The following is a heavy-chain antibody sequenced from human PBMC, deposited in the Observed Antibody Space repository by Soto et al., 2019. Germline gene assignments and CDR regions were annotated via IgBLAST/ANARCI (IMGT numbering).Heavy chain of an antibody. CDR3: ARDNGYESDY. V-gene: IGHV1-18*01. CDR2: NSPYIGNT. Sequence: QVQLVQSGAEVKKPGASVKVSCKASGYTFTSYGISWVRQAPGQGLEWMGGNSPYIGNTNFAQRLQGRVTMTTDTSTSTAYMELRSLRSDDTAVYYCARDNGYESDYWGQGTLVTVSS. CDR1: GYTFTSYG. D-gene: IGHD5-12*01. J-gene: IGHJ4*02.